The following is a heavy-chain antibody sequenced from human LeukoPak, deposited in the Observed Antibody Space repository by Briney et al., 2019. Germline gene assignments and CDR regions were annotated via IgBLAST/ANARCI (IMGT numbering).Heavy chain of an antibody. Sequence: SVKVSCKASGGTFSSYAISWVRQAPGQGLEWMGRIIPIFGTANYAQKFQGRVTITTDESTSTAYMELSSLRSEDTAVYYCAGARDYYDSSDPGWFDPWGQGTLVTVSS. D-gene: IGHD3-22*01. CDR3: AGARDYYDSSDPGWFDP. CDR1: GGTFSSYA. V-gene: IGHV1-69*05. CDR2: IIPIFGTA. J-gene: IGHJ5*02.